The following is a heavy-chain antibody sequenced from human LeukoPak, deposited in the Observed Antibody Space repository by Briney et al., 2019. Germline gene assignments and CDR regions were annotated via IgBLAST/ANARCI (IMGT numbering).Heavy chain of an antibody. CDR3: ARVEGYSYGPVRY. V-gene: IGHV3-33*01. CDR1: GFTFSSYG. D-gene: IGHD5-18*01. CDR2: IWYDGSNK. Sequence: GGSLRLSCAASGFTFSSYGMHWVRQAPGKGLEWVAVIWYDGSNKYYADSVKGGFTISRDNSKNTLYLQMNSLRAEDTAVYYCARVEGYSYGPVRYWGQGTLVTVSS. J-gene: IGHJ4*02.